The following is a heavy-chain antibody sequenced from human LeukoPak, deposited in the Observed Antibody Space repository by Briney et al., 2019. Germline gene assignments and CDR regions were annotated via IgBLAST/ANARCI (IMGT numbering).Heavy chain of an antibody. CDR1: GFTFNNYG. CDR3: AKGRYLTIVTTFYFDY. J-gene: IGHJ4*02. CDR2: IRYDGSNK. D-gene: IGHD4-17*01. Sequence: GGSLRLSCAASGFTFNNYGIHWVRQAPGKGLEWVSFIRYDGSNKYYADSVKGRFTISRDNSKNTLYPQMNSLKPEDTAVYYCAKGRYLTIVTTFYFDYWGQGTLVTVSS. V-gene: IGHV3-30*02.